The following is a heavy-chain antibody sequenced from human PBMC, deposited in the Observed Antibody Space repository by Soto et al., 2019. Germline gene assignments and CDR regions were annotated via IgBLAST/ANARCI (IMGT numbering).Heavy chain of an antibody. D-gene: IGHD6-13*01. CDR1: GFTFSSYA. V-gene: IGHV3-23*01. J-gene: IGHJ6*03. Sequence: GGSLRLSCAASGFTFSSYAMSWVRQAPGKGLEWVSAISGSGGSTYYADSVKGRFTISRDNSKNTLYLQMNSLRAEDTALYYCVVAAAGGYYYYMDVWGKGTTVTVSS. CDR3: VVAAAGGYYYYMDV. CDR2: ISGSGGST.